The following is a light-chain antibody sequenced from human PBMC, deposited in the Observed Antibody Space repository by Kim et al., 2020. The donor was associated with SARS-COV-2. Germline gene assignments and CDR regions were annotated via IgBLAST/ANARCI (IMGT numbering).Light chain of an antibody. V-gene: IGLV2-14*03. CDR3: SSVTTSSSPYV. CDR2: DVN. J-gene: IGLJ1*01. Sequence: QSVVTQPASVSGSPGQSITISCTGTSSDVGAYNYVSWYQQYPGQAPKLIIYDVNNRPSGVSNRFSGSKSGNTASLTISGLQAEDEADYYCSSVTTSSSPYVFGTGTQLTVL. CDR1: SSDVGAYNY.